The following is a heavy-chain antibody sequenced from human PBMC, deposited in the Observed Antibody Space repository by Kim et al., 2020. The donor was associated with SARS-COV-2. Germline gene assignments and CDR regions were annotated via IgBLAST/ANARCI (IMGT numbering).Heavy chain of an antibody. V-gene: IGHV3-30*18. Sequence: GGSLRLSCAASGFTFSSYGMHWVRQAQGKGLEWVAVIPYDGSNKYYADPVKGGFTISRDNSKNTLYLQMKSLRAGDTAVYYGAKVASGWYWSHFDYWGQGTLVTVSS. CDR1: GFTFSSYG. J-gene: IGHJ4*02. CDR3: AKVASGWYWSHFDY. CDR2: IPYDGSNK. D-gene: IGHD6-19*01.